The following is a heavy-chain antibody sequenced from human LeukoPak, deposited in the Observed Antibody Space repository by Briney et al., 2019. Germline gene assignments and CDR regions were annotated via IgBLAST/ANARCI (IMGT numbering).Heavy chain of an antibody. CDR3: AREAHRRSYYYDSSGYML. Sequence: ASVKVSCKASGYTFTCYYMHWVRQAPGQGLEWMGWINPNSGGTNYAQKFQGRVTMTRDTSISTAYMELSRLRSDDTAVYYCAREAHRRSYYYDSSGYMLWGQGTLVTVSS. J-gene: IGHJ4*02. CDR1: GYTFTCYY. CDR2: INPNSGGT. D-gene: IGHD3-22*01. V-gene: IGHV1-2*02.